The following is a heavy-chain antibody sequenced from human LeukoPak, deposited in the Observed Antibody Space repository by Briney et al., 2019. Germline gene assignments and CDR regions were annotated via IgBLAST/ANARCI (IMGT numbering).Heavy chain of an antibody. Sequence: SETLSLTCAVYGGSFSGYYWSWIRHPAGKALEWIGRVYSTGITNYGPSLKSRVTISVDTAKNQFSLKLTSVTAADTAVYYCASVMRSGIAVAEVFFDYWGQGTLVTVSS. CDR3: ASVMRSGIAVAEVFFDY. J-gene: IGHJ4*02. D-gene: IGHD6-19*01. CDR2: VYSTGIT. V-gene: IGHV4-59*10. CDR1: GGSFSGYY.